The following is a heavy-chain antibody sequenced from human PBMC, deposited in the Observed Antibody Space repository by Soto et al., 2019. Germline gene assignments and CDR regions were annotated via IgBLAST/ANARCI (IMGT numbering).Heavy chain of an antibody. J-gene: IGHJ4*02. CDR1: GFTFSSYG. V-gene: IGHV3-33*01. Sequence: QVQLVEAGGGVVQPGESLRLSCAASGFTFSSYGMHWVRQAPGKGLEWVAFIWFDGTNKYYTDSVKGRFTISRDNSKNTLYLQVNSLRAEDTAVYYCARDDASPYGDFLDYGGQGTLVTVSS. CDR2: IWFDGTNK. CDR3: ARDDASPYGDFLDY. D-gene: IGHD4-17*01.